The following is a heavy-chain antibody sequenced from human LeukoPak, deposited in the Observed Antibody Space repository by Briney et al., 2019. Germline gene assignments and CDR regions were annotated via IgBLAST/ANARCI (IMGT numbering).Heavy chain of an antibody. CDR1: GYTFTGYY. V-gene: IGHV1-2*02. CDR3: ARVPLYYDFWSGRLFDI. Sequence: ASVKVSCKASGYTFTGYYMHWVRQAPGQGLEWMGWINPNSGGTNYAQKFQGRVTMTRDSSISTAYMELSRLRSDDTAVYYCARVPLYYDFWSGRLFDIWGQGTMVTVSS. CDR2: INPNSGGT. J-gene: IGHJ3*02. D-gene: IGHD3-3*01.